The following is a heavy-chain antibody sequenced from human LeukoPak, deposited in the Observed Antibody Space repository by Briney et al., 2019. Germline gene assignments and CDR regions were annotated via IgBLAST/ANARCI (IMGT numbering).Heavy chain of an antibody. CDR1: GYTFTGYY. Sequence: ASVKVSCKASGYTFTGYYMHWVRQAPGQGLEWMGWINPNSGGTNYAQKFQGRVTMTRDTSISTAYMELSSLRSEDTAVYYCARDLPYYYDSSGYRIDAFDIWGQGTMVTVSS. J-gene: IGHJ3*02. CDR2: INPNSGGT. V-gene: IGHV1-2*02. D-gene: IGHD3-22*01. CDR3: ARDLPYYYDSSGYRIDAFDI.